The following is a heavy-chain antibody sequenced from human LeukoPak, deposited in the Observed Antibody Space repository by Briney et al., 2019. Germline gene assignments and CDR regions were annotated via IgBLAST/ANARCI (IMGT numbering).Heavy chain of an antibody. CDR3: AKAMLAYSSSRSGFDY. CDR1: GFTFSSYA. V-gene: IGHV3-23*01. J-gene: IGHJ4*02. D-gene: IGHD6-13*01. CDR2: ISGSGGST. Sequence: PGGSLRLSCAASGFTFSSYAMSWVRQAPGKGLEWVSAISGSGGSTYYADSVKGRFTISRDNSKNTLYLQMNSLRAEDTAVYYCAKAMLAYSSSRSGFDYWDQGTLVTVSS.